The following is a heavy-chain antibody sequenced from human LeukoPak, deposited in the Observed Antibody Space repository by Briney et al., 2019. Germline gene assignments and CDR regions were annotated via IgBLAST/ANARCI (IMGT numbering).Heavy chain of an antibody. CDR1: GGSISSSKYY. Sequence: SETLSLTCTVSGGSISSSKYYWGWIRQPPGKGLEWIGTIFNSGNTHYNPSLKSRVTISVDTSKNQFSLKLSSVTAADTAVYYCARLRYFTVGATVIGWAQVNWYFDLWGRGTLVTVSS. V-gene: IGHV4-39*07. J-gene: IGHJ2*01. CDR2: IFNSGNT. CDR3: ARLRYFTVGATVIGWAQVNWYFDL. D-gene: IGHD3-9*01.